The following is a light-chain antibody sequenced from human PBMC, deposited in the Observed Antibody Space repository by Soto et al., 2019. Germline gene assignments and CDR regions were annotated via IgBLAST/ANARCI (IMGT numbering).Light chain of an antibody. CDR3: QQYVTSAIT. J-gene: IGKJ5*01. V-gene: IGKV3-20*01. Sequence: EIVLTQSPGTLSLSPGERATLSCRASHSVSSRLAWYQQKPGQAPRLLISGASSRATGIPDRCSGSGSGPDFTLTISRLEPEDFALYYCQQYVTSAITFGQGTRLEIK. CDR2: GAS. CDR1: HSVSSR.